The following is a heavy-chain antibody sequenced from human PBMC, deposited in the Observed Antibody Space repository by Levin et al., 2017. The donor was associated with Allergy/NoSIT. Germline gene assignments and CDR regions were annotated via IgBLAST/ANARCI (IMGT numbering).Heavy chain of an antibody. Sequence: PGGSLRLSCAASGFTFSSYSMNWVRQAPGKGLEWVSSISSSSSYIYYADSVKGRFTISRDNAKNSLYLQMNSLRAEDTAVYYCARGIRGYSYGLGADYWGQGTLVTVSS. CDR2: ISSSSSYI. CDR3: ARGIRGYSYGLGADY. J-gene: IGHJ4*02. V-gene: IGHV3-21*01. CDR1: GFTFSSYS. D-gene: IGHD5-18*01.